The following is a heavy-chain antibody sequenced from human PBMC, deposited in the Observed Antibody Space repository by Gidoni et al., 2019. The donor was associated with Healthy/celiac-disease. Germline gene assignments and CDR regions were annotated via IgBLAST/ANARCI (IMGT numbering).Heavy chain of an antibody. J-gene: IGHJ4*02. CDR3: ARRYSRSPLDY. D-gene: IGHD6-13*01. Sequence: QVQLQQWGAGLLKPSATLSLTCAVYGGSFSGYYWSWIRQPPEKGLEWIGEINHSGSTNYNPSLKSRVTISVDTSKNQFSLKLSSVTAADTAVYYCARRYSRSPLDYWGQGTLVTVSS. CDR2: INHSGST. CDR1: GGSFSGYY. V-gene: IGHV4-34*01.